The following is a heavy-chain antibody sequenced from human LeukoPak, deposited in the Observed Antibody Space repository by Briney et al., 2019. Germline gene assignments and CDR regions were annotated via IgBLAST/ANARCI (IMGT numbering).Heavy chain of an antibody. Sequence: PSVKLSCKASGRTFSSYAISWVRQAPGQGLEWMGGIIPIFGTANYAQKFQGRVTITADQSTSTAYMELSSLRSEDTAVYYCARAAEMATIFGWFDPWGQGNLVTVSS. V-gene: IGHV1-69*13. CDR3: ARAAEMATIFGWFDP. CDR1: GRTFSSYA. D-gene: IGHD5-24*01. CDR2: IIPIFGTA. J-gene: IGHJ5*02.